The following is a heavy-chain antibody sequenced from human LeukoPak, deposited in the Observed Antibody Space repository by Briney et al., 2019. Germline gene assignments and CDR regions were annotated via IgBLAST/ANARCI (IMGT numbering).Heavy chain of an antibody. CDR3: AKANPVAGTFDY. CDR1: GFTFSSYG. Sequence: GGSLRLSCAASGFTFSSYGMQWVRQAPGKGLEGMAVIWYDGSNKYYADSVKGRFTISRDNSKNTLYLQMNSLRAEDTAVYYCAKANPVAGTFDYWGQGTLVTVSS. CDR2: IWYDGSNK. D-gene: IGHD6-19*01. V-gene: IGHV3-33*06. J-gene: IGHJ4*02.